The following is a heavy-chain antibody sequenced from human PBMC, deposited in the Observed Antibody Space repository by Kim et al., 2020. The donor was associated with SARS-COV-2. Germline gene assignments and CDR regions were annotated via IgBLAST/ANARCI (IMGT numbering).Heavy chain of an antibody. D-gene: IGHD6-13*01. Sequence: DSVKGRFTISRDNSKNSLYLQMNSLRTEDTALYYCAKDIVPRSSWYEFDYWGQGTLVTVSS. V-gene: IGHV3-43*01. J-gene: IGHJ4*02. CDR3: AKDIVPRSSWYEFDY.